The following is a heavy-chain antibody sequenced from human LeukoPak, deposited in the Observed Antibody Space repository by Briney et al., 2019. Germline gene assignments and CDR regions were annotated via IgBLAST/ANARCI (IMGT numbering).Heavy chain of an antibody. CDR2: ISSSGSTI. V-gene: IGHV3-48*04. CDR3: ARIGYQVADYYYYYYMDV. CDR1: EFTFSSYS. D-gene: IGHD5-18*01. Sequence: GGSLRLSCAASEFTFSSYSMNWVRQAPGKGLEWVSYISSSGSTIYYADSVKGRFTISRDNAKNSLYLQMNSLRAEDTAVYYCARIGYQVADYYYYYYMDVWGKGTTVTVSS. J-gene: IGHJ6*03.